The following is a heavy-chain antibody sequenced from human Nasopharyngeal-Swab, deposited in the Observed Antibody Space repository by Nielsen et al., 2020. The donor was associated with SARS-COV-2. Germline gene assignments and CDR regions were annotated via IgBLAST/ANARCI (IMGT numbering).Heavy chain of an antibody. CDR1: GFTFSSYA. Sequence: GESLKISCAASGFTFSSYAMHWVRQAPGKGLEWVAVISNNGSNKYYADSVKGRFTISRDNSKNTLYLQMNSLRAEDTAVYYCARGGAVAGNDYYYGMDVWGQGTTVTVSS. D-gene: IGHD6-19*01. CDR3: ARGGAVAGNDYYYGMDV. J-gene: IGHJ6*02. V-gene: IGHV3-30*04. CDR2: ISNNGSNK.